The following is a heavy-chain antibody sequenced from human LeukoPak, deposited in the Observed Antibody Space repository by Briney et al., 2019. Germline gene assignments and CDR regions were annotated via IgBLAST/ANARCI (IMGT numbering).Heavy chain of an antibody. D-gene: IGHD2-21*02. CDR1: GFSFSTYE. J-gene: IGHJ4*02. Sequence: GGSLRLSCVASGFSFSTYEMNWVRQAPGKGLEWVAYISASGSSVYYADSLKGRFTVSRDNAKSSLFLQVDSLTVADTAVYYCARVGREVTTGYFDDWGQGTLVAVSS. CDR3: ARVGREVTTGYFDD. CDR2: ISASGSSV. V-gene: IGHV3-48*03.